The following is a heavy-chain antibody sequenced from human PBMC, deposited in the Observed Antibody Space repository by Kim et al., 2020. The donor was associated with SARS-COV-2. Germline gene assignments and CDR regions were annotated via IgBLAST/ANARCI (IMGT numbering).Heavy chain of an antibody. D-gene: IGHD6-19*01. Sequence: GGSLRLSCAASGFTFNDHYMHWVRQAPGKGLEWVGHTSNRPNGYTTEYAAPVKGRFSISRDASKNSLSLQMNSLKIEDTAVYYCSRGSSGWPLDCWGQGT. CDR1: GFTFNDHY. V-gene: IGHV3-72*01. CDR2: TSNRPNGYTT. J-gene: IGHJ4*02. CDR3: SRGSSGWPLDC.